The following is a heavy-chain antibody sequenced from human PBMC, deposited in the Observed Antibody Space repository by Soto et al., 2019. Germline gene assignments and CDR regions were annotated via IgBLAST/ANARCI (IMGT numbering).Heavy chain of an antibody. J-gene: IGHJ4*02. D-gene: IGHD6-19*01. V-gene: IGHV4-34*01. Sequence: SETLSLTCAVYGGSFSGYYWSWIRQPPGKGLEWIGEINHSGSTNYNPSLKSRVTISVDTSKNQFSLKLSSVTAADTAVYYCARVTLLLYSSGWYLRRKGFDYWGQGTLVTVSS. CDR2: INHSGST. CDR1: GGSFSGYY. CDR3: ARVTLLLYSSGWYLRRKGFDY.